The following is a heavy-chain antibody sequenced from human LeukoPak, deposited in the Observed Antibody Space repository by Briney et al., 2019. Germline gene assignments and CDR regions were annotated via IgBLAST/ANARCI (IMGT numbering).Heavy chain of an antibody. J-gene: IGHJ4*02. V-gene: IGHV1-2*02. CDR2: INPNSGGT. Sequence: ASVKVSCKASGYTLTGYYMHWVRQAPGQGLEWMGWINPNSGGTNYAQKFQGRVTMTRDTSISTAYMELSRLRSDDTAVYYCARGHDSSGYIPDYWGQGTLVTVSS. D-gene: IGHD3-22*01. CDR3: ARGHDSSGYIPDY. CDR1: GYTLTGYY.